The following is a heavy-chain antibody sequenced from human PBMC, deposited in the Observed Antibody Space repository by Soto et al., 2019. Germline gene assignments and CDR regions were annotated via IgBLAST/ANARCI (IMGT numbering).Heavy chain of an antibody. J-gene: IGHJ6*02. CDR1: GGSFSGYY. Sequence: SETLSLTCAVYGGSFSGYYWSWIRQPPGKGLEWIGEINHSGSTNYNPSLKSRVTISVDKSKNQFSLKLSSVTAADTAVYYCARDEYSSSLKEEYYYYGMDVWGQGTTVTVSS. CDR3: ARDEYSSSLKEEYYYYGMDV. CDR2: INHSGST. V-gene: IGHV4-34*01. D-gene: IGHD6-6*01.